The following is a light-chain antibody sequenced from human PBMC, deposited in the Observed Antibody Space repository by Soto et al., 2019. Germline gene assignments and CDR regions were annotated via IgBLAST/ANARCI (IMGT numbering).Light chain of an antibody. J-gene: IGLJ2*01. CDR1: SSYVGGYNY. CDR3: SSYTSSSTVV. CDR2: DVS. V-gene: IGLV2-14*01. Sequence: QSALTQPASVSGSPGQSITISCTGTSSYVGGYNYVSWYQQHPGKAPKLMIYDVSNRPSGVSNRFSGSKSCNTASLTISGLQAEDEADYYCSSYTSSSTVVFGGGTKVTVL.